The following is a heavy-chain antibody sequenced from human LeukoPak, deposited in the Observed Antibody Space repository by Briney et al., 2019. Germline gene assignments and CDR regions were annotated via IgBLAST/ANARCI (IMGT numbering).Heavy chain of an antibody. CDR3: VREGYYSSGSGDEKAFDH. J-gene: IGHJ5*02. CDR1: GGTSSSYA. CDR2: ILPSGAGT. V-gene: IGHV1-46*01. Sequence: ASVKVSCKASGGTSSSYAISWVRQAPGQGLEWMGLILPSGAGTIYAQKFQGRLTITMDTSTSTVYMDLSSLGSEDTAIYFCVREGYYSSGSGDEKAFDHWAQGTLVTVSS. D-gene: IGHD3-10*01.